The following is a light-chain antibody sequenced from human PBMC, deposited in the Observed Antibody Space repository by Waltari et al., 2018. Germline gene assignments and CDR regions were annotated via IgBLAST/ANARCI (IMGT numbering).Light chain of an antibody. CDR1: QGIDNS. V-gene: IGKV1-NL1*01. J-gene: IGKJ1*01. CDR2: DAS. CDR3: QQYYNTPRT. Sequence: DARMTQSPSSLSASVGGGVTLTCRASQGIDNSLAWYQQKPGKAPKLLLFDASTLESGVPSRFSGSGSGAHYTLTITSLQPDDFGTYYCQQYYNTPRTFGQGTKVEIK.